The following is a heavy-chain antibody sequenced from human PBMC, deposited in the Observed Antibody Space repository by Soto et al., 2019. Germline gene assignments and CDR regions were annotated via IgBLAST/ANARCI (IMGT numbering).Heavy chain of an antibody. CDR1: GFTFSSYW. Sequence: EVQLVESGGGLVQPGGSLRLSCAASGFTFSSYWMSWVRQAPGKGLELVANIKKDGSEKYYVDSVKSRITSSRDNPKNALYLKMNSRRAEDAAVYSGARQDTVVVPAAGRDVWGTGTTVTLSS. CDR3: ARQDTVVVPAAGRDV. V-gene: IGHV3-7*01. CDR2: IKKDGSEK. J-gene: IGHJ6*04. D-gene: IGHD2-2*01.